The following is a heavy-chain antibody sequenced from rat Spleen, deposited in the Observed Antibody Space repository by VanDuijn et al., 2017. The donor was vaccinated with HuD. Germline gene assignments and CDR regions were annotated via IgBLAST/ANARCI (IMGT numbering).Heavy chain of an antibody. CDR3: ARWAGLRYYYSGDDWYFDF. D-gene: IGHD1-1*01. Sequence: DVQLVESGGGLVQPGRSLKLSCAASGFTFSNSGMAWVCQAPKKGLEWVATISYDGSSTYYRDSVKGRFTISRDNAKSTLYLQMDSLRSEDTATYYCARWAGLRYYYSGDDWYFDFWGPGTMVTVSS. CDR2: ISYDGSST. V-gene: IGHV5-29*01. CDR1: GFTFSNSG. J-gene: IGHJ1*01.